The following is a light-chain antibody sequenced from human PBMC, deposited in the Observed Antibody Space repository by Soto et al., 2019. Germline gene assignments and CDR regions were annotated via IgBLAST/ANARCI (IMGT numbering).Light chain of an antibody. CDR2: GAA. Sequence: EIVMTQSPATLSVSPGERVTLSCRASQSVSSSFAWYQQKPGQAPRLLIYGAATRAIGSPGRFSGSGSETEFTLTIRSLQSEDVAVYYCQQYNNWWTFGQGTNVETK. CDR1: QSVSSS. V-gene: IGKV3-15*01. CDR3: QQYNNWWT. J-gene: IGKJ1*01.